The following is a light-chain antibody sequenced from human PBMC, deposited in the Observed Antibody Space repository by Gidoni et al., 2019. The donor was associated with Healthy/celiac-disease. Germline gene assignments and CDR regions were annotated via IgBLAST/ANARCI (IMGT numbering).Light chain of an antibody. CDR2: DAS. CDR3: KQLNSYPPGGLT. J-gene: IGKJ4*01. V-gene: IGKV1-9*01. CDR1: QGISSY. Sequence: IHFTHSPSFLSASVGDRVNITCRASQGISSYLAWYQQKPGKAPKLLIYDASTLKSGVPSRLRGSGAGTEFTITISSMQTEDFENYYCKQLNSYPPGGLTFXGXTKVEIK.